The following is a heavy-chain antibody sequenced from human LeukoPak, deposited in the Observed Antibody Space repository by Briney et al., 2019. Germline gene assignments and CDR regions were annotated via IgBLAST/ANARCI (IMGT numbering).Heavy chain of an antibody. CDR3: AKGPSYYYDSSGYSY. Sequence: GGSLGLSCAASGFTFSSYAMSWVRQAPGKGLEWVSAISGSGGSTYYADSVRGRFTISRDNSKNTLYLQMNSLRAEDTAVYYCAKGPSYYYDSSGYSYWGQGTLVTVSS. V-gene: IGHV3-23*01. D-gene: IGHD3-22*01. CDR1: GFTFSSYA. J-gene: IGHJ4*02. CDR2: ISGSGGST.